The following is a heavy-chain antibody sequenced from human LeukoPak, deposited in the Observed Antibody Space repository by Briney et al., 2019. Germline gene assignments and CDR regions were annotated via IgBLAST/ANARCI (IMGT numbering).Heavy chain of an antibody. CDR1: GFTFSSYS. CDR2: ISSTSIYK. Sequence: KPGGSLRLSCAASGFTFSSYSMNWVRQAPGKGLEWVSSISSTSIYKYYADSVKGRFTISRDNSKNTLSLQMNSLRAEDTAVYYCAREADCSGGSCYRGAFDIWGQGTMVTVSS. CDR3: AREADCSGGSCYRGAFDI. J-gene: IGHJ3*02. D-gene: IGHD2-15*01. V-gene: IGHV3-21*01.